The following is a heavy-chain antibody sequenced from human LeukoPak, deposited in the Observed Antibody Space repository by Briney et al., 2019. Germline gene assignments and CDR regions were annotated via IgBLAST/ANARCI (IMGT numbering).Heavy chain of an antibody. J-gene: IGHJ4*02. CDR2: IRSKAYGGTT. CDR1: GFTFGDYA. CDR3: TRDIGIQLWFDY. V-gene: IGHV3-49*03. Sequence: GGSLRLSCTASGFTFGDYAMSWFRQAPGKGLEWVGFIRSKAYGGTTEYAASVKGRFTISRDDSKSIANLQMNSLKTEDTAVYYCTRDIGIQLWFDYWGQGTLVTVSS. D-gene: IGHD5-18*01.